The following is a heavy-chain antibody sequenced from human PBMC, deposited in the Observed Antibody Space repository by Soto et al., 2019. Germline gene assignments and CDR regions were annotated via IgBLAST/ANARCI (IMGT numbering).Heavy chain of an antibody. J-gene: IGHJ4*02. CDR2: ISSGGGST. V-gene: IGHV3-23*01. D-gene: IGHD2-8*01. Sequence: GGSMRLSCAASGITFSSYDMSWVRQAPGKGLEWVSAISSGGGSTYYTDSVKGRFTISRDNSKNTLYLQMNSLRAEDTAVYYCAKPRYCTNGVCPWYFDYWGQGTLV. CDR1: GITFSSYD. CDR3: AKPRYCTNGVCPWYFDY.